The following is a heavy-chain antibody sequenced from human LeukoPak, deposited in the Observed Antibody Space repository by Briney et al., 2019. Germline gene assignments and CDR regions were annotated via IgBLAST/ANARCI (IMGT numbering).Heavy chain of an antibody. J-gene: IGHJ4*02. CDR1: GFTFSSYA. Sequence: PGGSLRLSCAASGFTFSSYAMHWVRQAPGQGLEWVAVIWYDGSNRDYADSVKGRFTISRDNSKNTVYLQMNSLRAEDTAVYYCAKDSLDWGQETLVTVSS. CDR3: AKDSLD. V-gene: IGHV3-33*06. CDR2: IWYDGSNR.